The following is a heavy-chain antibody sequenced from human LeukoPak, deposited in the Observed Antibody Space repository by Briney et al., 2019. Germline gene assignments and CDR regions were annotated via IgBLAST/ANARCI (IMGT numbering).Heavy chain of an antibody. D-gene: IGHD6-19*01. CDR2: MNPNSGNT. V-gene: IGHV1-8*01. Sequence: GASVKVSCKASGYTFTSYDINWVRQATGQGLEWMGWMNPNSGNTGYAQKFQGRVTMTRNTSISTAYMELSSLRSEDTAVYYCAALQRSSGWPNYYYYYGMDVWGQGTTVTVPS. CDR1: GYTFTSYD. J-gene: IGHJ6*02. CDR3: AALQRSSGWPNYYYYYGMDV.